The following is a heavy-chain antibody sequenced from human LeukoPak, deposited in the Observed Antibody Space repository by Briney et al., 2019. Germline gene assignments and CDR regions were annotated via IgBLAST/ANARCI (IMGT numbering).Heavy chain of an antibody. J-gene: IGHJ4*02. CDR2: IYYSGST. CDR3: ARHAPTLSGSYREFDY. V-gene: IGHV4-39*01. D-gene: IGHD1-26*01. CDR1: GGSISSSSYY. Sequence: SETLSLTCTVPGGSISSSSYYWGWIRQPPGKGLEWIGSIYYSGSTYYNPSLKSRVTISVDTSKNQFSLKLSSVTAADTAVYYCARHAPTLSGSYREFDYWGQGTLVTVSS.